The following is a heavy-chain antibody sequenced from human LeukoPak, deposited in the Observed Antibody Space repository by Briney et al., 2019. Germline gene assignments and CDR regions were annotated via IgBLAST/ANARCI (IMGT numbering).Heavy chain of an antibody. V-gene: IGHV3-23*01. Sequence: GGSLRLSCAASGFTFSSYVMSWVRQAPGKGLEWVSAISGSGGSTYYADSVKGRFTIPRDNSKNTLYLQMNSLRAEDTAVYYCAKGSCSSSSCYVMYFLHWGQGTLVTVSS. J-gene: IGHJ1*01. CDR1: GFTFSSYV. CDR3: AKGSCSSSSCYVMYFLH. CDR2: ISGSGGST. D-gene: IGHD2-2*01.